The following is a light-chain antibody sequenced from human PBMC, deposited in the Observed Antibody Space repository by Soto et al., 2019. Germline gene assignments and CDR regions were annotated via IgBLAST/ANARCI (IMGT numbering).Light chain of an antibody. CDR3: SSYTTPSTLV. V-gene: IGLV2-14*01. J-gene: IGLJ3*02. Sequence: QSALTQPASVSGSPGQSITIACTGTNRDVGSYNLVSWYQQRPGEAPKLIISEVRNRPSGISYRFTGSKSGNTASLTISGLPAEDEADYYCSSYTTPSTLVFGGGTKVTVL. CDR2: EVR. CDR1: NRDVGSYNL.